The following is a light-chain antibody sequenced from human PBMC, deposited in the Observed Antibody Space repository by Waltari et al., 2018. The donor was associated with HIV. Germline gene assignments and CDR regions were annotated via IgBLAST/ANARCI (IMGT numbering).Light chain of an antibody. CDR1: SNDVDAYSY. V-gene: IGLV2-11*01. CDR2: DVT. Sequence: QSALTQPRSVSGSPGQSVSISCTGSSNDVDAYSYVSWYQQRPGKAPRLIIYDVTKRPSGVPDRFSGSKSGNTASLTISGLQADDEAAYHCCSYAGDFTLLFGGGTRLTVL. CDR3: CSYAGDFTLL. J-gene: IGLJ2*01.